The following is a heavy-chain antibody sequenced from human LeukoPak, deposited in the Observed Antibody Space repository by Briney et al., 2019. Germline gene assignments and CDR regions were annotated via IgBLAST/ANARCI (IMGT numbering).Heavy chain of an antibody. CDR1: GYTFTSYY. D-gene: IGHD2-15*01. J-gene: IGHJ5*02. CDR2: INPSGGST. V-gene: IGHV1-46*01. CDR3: ARETRVRYCSGGSCHGFWFDP. Sequence: ASVKVSCKASGYTFTSYYMHWVRQAPGQGLEWMGIINPSGGSTSYAQKFQGRVTMTRDTSTSTVYMELSGLRSEDTAVYYCARETRVRYCSGGSCHGFWFDPWGQGTLVTVSS.